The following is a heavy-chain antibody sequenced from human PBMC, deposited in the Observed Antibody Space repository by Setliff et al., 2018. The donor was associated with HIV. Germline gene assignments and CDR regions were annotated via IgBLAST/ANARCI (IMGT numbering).Heavy chain of an antibody. CDR1: GGSSSSRSYY. J-gene: IGHJ5*02. V-gene: IGHV4-39*07. CDR2: IYHSGST. D-gene: IGHD2-15*01. CDR3: ARSSRGYCSGGSCYGFDP. Sequence: LSLTCTVSGGSSSSRSYYWGWIRQPPGKGLEWIGSIYHSGSTYYNPSLKSRVTISVDTSKNQLSLNVTSVTAADTAVYYCARSSRGYCSGGSCYGFDPWGQGNLVTVSS.